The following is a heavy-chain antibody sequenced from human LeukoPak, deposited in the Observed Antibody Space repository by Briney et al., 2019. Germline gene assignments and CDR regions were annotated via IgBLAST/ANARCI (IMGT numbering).Heavy chain of an antibody. CDR2: IKQDGSEK. Sequence: PGGSLRLSCAASGFTFSSYWMSWVRQAPGKGLEWVANIKQDGSEKYYVDSVKGRFTISRDNAKNSLYLQMNSLRAEDTAVYYCARDLGWRINNWFDPWGQGTLVTVSS. V-gene: IGHV3-7*01. D-gene: IGHD2-8*02. CDR3: ARDLGWRINNWFDP. J-gene: IGHJ5*02. CDR1: GFTFSSYW.